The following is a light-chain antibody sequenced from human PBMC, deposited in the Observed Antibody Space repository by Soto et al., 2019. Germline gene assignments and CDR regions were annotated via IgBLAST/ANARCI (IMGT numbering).Light chain of an antibody. V-gene: IGLV1-44*01. CDR2: SNS. CDR1: RFNMRSNP. CDR3: AALDESLGGHWV. J-gene: IGLJ3*02. Sequence: QSVLTQPPSASGTPGQRVTIPCSGTRFNMRSNPVSWYQQFPGTAPKLLIYSNSERPSGVPDRFSGSESGTSASLAISGLLSEDEADYYCAALDESLGGHWVFGGGTKLTVL.